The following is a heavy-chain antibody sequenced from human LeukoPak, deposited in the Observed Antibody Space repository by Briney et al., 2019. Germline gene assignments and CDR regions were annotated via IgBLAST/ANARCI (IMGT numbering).Heavy chain of an antibody. D-gene: IGHD2-21*02. CDR3: ARGSVVTARNYYGMDV. CDR2: INPNSGGT. J-gene: IGHJ6*02. Sequence: GASVKVSCKASGYTFTGYYMHWVRQAPGQGLEWMGWINPNSGGTNYAQKFQGWVTMTRDTSISTAYMELSRLRSDDTAAYYCARGSVVTARNYYGMDVWGQGTTVTVSS. CDR1: GYTFTGYY. V-gene: IGHV1-2*04.